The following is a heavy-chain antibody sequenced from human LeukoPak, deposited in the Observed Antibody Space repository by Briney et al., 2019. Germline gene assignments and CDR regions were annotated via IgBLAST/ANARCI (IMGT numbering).Heavy chain of an antibody. D-gene: IGHD5-12*01. J-gene: IGHJ4*02. CDR3: AKDSGYGLLGY. Sequence: GGSLRLSCAASGFTFSGLAMSWVRQAPGKGLGWVSPISGSGGSTYYADSVRGRFTISRDNSKNTLYLQMNSLRAEDTAVYYCAKDSGYGLLGYWGQGTLVTVSS. CDR2: ISGSGGST. V-gene: IGHV3-23*01. CDR1: GFTFSGLA.